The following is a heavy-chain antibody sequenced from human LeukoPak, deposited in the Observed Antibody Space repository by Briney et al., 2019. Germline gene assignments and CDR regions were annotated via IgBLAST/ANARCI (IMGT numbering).Heavy chain of an antibody. CDR2: IWHDGSNK. Sequence: GRSLRLSCAASGFTFSSFGMHWVRHAPGKGLEWVAVIWHDGSNKFYADSVKGRFTTSRDDSKNTMYLQMNSLRAEDTAVYYCARDWVTYYFDYWGQGILVTVSS. J-gene: IGHJ4*02. V-gene: IGHV3-33*01. D-gene: IGHD4-23*01. CDR1: GFTFSSFG. CDR3: ARDWVTYYFDY.